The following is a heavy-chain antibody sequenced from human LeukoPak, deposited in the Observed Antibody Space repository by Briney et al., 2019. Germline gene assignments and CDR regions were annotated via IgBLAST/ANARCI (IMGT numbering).Heavy chain of an antibody. D-gene: IGHD3-9*01. V-gene: IGHV5-51*01. CDR3: ARKVVLRYFDWLGAFDI. J-gene: IGHJ3*02. CDR2: IYPGDSDT. Sequence: GESLKISCKGSGYSFTSYWIGWVRQMPGKGLEWMGIIYPGDSDTRYSPSFQGQVTISADKSISTAYLQWSSLKASDTAMYYCARKVVLRYFDWLGAFDIWGLGTMVTVSS. CDR1: GYSFTSYW.